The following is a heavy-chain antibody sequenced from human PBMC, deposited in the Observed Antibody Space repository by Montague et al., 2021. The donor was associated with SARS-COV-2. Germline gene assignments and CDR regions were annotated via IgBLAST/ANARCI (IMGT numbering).Heavy chain of an antibody. D-gene: IGHD3-10*01. CDR1: GGSFSGYY. J-gene: IGHJ4*02. Sequence: SETLSLTCAVYGGSFSGYYWTWIRQPPGKGLEWIGEITHRGSTTYNPSLESRVTISVDTSKKQFSLKLRSVTAADTAVYYCARWISRLRGVDEWGQGTLVTVSS. CDR3: ARWISRLRGVDE. CDR2: ITHRGST. V-gene: IGHV4-34*01.